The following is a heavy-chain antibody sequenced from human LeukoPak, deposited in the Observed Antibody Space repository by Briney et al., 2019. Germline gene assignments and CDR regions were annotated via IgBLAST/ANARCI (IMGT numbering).Heavy chain of an antibody. CDR2: IYHSGST. CDR1: GYSISSGYY. Sequence: SETLSLTCTVSGYSISSGYYWGWIRQPPGKGLEWSGSIYHSGSTYYNPSLKSRVTISVDKSKNQFSLKLSSVTAADTAVYYCARVMDYYDSSGVGRENDAFDIWGQGTMVTVSS. J-gene: IGHJ3*02. CDR3: ARVMDYYDSSGVGRENDAFDI. D-gene: IGHD3-22*01. V-gene: IGHV4-38-2*02.